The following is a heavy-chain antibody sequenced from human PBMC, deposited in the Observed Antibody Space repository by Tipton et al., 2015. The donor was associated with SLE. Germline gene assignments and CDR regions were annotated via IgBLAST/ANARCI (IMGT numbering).Heavy chain of an antibody. V-gene: IGHV3-30*04. D-gene: IGHD5-12*01. CDR1: GFTFSSYA. CDR3: ASDLRGYPGI. Sequence: SLRLSCAASGFTFSSYAMLWVRQAPGKGLEWVAVISYDGSNKYYADSVKGRFTISRDNSKNTLYLQMNSLRAEDTAVYYCASDLRGYPGIWCQVTMVTVSS. CDR2: ISYDGSNK. J-gene: IGHJ3*02.